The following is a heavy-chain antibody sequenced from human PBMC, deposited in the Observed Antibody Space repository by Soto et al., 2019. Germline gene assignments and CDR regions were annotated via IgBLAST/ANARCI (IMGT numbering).Heavy chain of an antibody. CDR1: GYTFTSYG. J-gene: IGHJ6*02. Sequence: GASVKVSCKASGYTFTSYGISWVRQAPGQGLEWMGWISAYNGNTNYAQKLQGRVTMTTDTSTSTAYMELRSLRSDDTAVYYCARDEGGITIFGVAPPYYYYGMDVWGQGTTVTVSS. V-gene: IGHV1-18*01. CDR2: ISAYNGNT. CDR3: ARDEGGITIFGVAPPYYYYGMDV. D-gene: IGHD3-3*01.